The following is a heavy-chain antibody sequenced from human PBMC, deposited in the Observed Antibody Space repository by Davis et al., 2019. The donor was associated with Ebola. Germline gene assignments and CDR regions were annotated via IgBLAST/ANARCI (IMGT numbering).Heavy chain of an antibody. D-gene: IGHD3-10*01. V-gene: IGHV1-69*13. Sequence: SVKVSCKASGGTFSSYAISWVRQAPGQGLEWMGGIIPIFGTANYAQKFQGRVTITADESTSTAYMELSSLGSEDTAVYYCARVGDYYGSGIGHFDYWGQGTLVTVSS. CDR3: ARVGDYYGSGIGHFDY. CDR1: GGTFSSYA. CDR2: IIPIFGTA. J-gene: IGHJ4*02.